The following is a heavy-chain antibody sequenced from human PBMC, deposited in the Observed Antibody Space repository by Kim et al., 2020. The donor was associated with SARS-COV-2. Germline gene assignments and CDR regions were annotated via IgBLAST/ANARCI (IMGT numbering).Heavy chain of an antibody. J-gene: IGHJ6*02. CDR2: INPNSGGT. CDR1: GYTFTGYY. CDR3: ARVLAGETRQQIILSPGMDV. V-gene: IGHV1-2*06. D-gene: IGHD3-9*01. Sequence: ASVKVSCKASGYTFTGYYMHWVRKAPGQGLEWMGRINPNSGGTNYAQKFQGRVTMTRDTSISTAYMELSRLRSDDTAVYYCARVLAGETRQQIILSPGMDVWGQGTTVTVSS.